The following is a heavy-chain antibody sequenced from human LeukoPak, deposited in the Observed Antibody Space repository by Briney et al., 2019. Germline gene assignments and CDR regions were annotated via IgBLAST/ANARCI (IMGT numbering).Heavy chain of an antibody. J-gene: IGHJ4*02. Sequence: AASGFTFTNAWMSWGRQAPGKGLEWVGRILSKPAGETADYADSVKGRFTISRDNAKNSLYLQMNSLRAEDTAVYYCAREPDGVTGFDYWGQGTLVTVSS. V-gene: IGHV3-15*01. CDR1: GFTFTNAW. CDR2: ILSKPAGETA. D-gene: IGHD7-27*01. CDR3: AREPDGVTGFDY.